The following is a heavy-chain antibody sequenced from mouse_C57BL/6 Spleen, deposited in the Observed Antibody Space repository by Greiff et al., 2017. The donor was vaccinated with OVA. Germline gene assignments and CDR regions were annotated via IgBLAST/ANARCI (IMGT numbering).Heavy chain of an antibody. CDR2: IDPENGDT. Sequence: EVQRVESGAELVRPGASVKLSCTASGFNIKDDYMHWVKQRPEQGLEWIGWIDPENGDTEYASKFQGKATITADTSSNTAYLQLSSLTSEDTAVYYCTTWGYDYDGKMGYWGQGTTLTVSS. J-gene: IGHJ2*01. V-gene: IGHV14-4*01. CDR1: GFNIKDDY. CDR3: TTWGYDYDGKMGY. D-gene: IGHD2-4*01.